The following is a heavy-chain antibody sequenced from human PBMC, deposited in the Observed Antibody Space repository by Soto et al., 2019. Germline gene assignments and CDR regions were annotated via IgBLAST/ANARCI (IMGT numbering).Heavy chain of an antibody. CDR3: GPNFEPEYYFDY. D-gene: IGHD1-7*01. CDR1: GFTFSSYG. J-gene: IGHJ4*02. Sequence: GGSLRLSCAASGFTFSSYGMHWVRQAPGKGLEWVAVISYDGSNKYYADSVKGRFTISRDNSKNTLYLQMNSLRAEDTAVYYCGPNFEPEYYFDYWGQGTLVTVSS. V-gene: IGHV3-30*03. CDR2: ISYDGSNK.